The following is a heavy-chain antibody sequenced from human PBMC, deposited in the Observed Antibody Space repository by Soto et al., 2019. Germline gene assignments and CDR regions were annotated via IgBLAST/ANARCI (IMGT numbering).Heavy chain of an antibody. Sequence: ASVKVSCKASGHTFTSYGISWVRQAPGQGLEWMGWISAYNGNTNYAQKLQGRVTMTTDTSTSTAYMELRSLRSDDTAVYYCARDIVVVPAAICGYWGQGTLVTVSS. CDR1: GHTFTSYG. D-gene: IGHD2-2*01. V-gene: IGHV1-18*01. CDR2: ISAYNGNT. CDR3: ARDIVVVPAAICGY. J-gene: IGHJ4*02.